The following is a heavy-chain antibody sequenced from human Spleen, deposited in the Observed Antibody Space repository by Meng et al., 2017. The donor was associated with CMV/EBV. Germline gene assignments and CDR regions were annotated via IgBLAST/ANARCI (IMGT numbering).Heavy chain of an antibody. CDR3: ARNYYDSSGYYPYYFDY. CDR1: GGSISSYY. Sequence: VPLQESGPGLVKPSETLSLTCPVSGGSISSYYWSWIRQPPGKGLEWIGYIYYSGSTYYNPSLKSRVTISVDTSKNQFSLKLSSVTAADTAVYYCARNYYDSSGYYPYYFDYWGQGTLVTVSS. J-gene: IGHJ4*02. D-gene: IGHD3-22*01. V-gene: IGHV4-30-4*08. CDR2: IYYSGST.